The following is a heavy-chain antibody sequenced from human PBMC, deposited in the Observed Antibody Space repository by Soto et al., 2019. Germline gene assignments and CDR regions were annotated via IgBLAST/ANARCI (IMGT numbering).Heavy chain of an antibody. CDR2: ISSNGGST. CDR3: VKGEVWSYYYYGMDV. D-gene: IGHD2-21*01. CDR1: GFTFSSYA. Sequence: HPGGSLRLSCSASGFTFSSYAMHWVRQAPGKGLEYVSAISSNGGSTYYADSVKGRFTISRDNSKNTLYLQMSSLRAEDTAVYYCVKGEVWSYYYYGMDVWGQGTTVTVSS. J-gene: IGHJ6*02. V-gene: IGHV3-64D*08.